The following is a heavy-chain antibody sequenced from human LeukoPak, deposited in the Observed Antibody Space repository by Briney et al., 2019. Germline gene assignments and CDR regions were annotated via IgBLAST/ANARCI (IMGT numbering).Heavy chain of an antibody. CDR3: ARGVLDYYDSSGYYYPGGYYFDY. Sequence: SVKVSCKASGGTFSSYAISWVRQAPGQGLEWMGRIIPILGIANYAQKFQGRVTITADKSTSTAYMELSSLRSEDTAVYYCARGVLDYYDSSGYYYPGGYYFDYWGQGTLVTVSS. J-gene: IGHJ4*02. CDR1: GGTFSSYA. CDR2: IIPILGIA. D-gene: IGHD3-22*01. V-gene: IGHV1-69*04.